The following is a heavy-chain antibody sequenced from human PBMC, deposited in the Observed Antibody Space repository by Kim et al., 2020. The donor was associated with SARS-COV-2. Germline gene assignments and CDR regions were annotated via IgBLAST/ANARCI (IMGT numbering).Heavy chain of an antibody. CDR3: AREDATTCFDY. V-gene: IGHV4-61*02. Sequence: NYNPSLKSRVTISVDTSKNQFSLKLSSVTAADTAVYYCAREDATTCFDYWGQGTLGTVSS. J-gene: IGHJ4*02. D-gene: IGHD2-2*01.